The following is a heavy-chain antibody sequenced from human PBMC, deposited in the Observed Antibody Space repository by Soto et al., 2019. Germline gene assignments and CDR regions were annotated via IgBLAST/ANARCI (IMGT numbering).Heavy chain of an antibody. CDR3: ATVPTYYYDRSGYANAFDM. J-gene: IGHJ3*02. Sequence: QVQLQESGPGLVKPSQTLSLTGTVSGGSINSGDYYWSWIRQPPGKGLESIGYSYYSGSTYHNPSLKSRINISVDTSKNQFSLKLSSVTAADTAVYYCATVPTYYYDRSGYANAFDMWGQGTMVTVSS. CDR2: SYYSGST. V-gene: IGHV4-30-4*01. CDR1: GGSINSGDYY. D-gene: IGHD3-22*01.